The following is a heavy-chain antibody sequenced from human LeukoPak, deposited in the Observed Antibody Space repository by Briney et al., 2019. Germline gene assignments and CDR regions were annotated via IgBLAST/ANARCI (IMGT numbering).Heavy chain of an antibody. CDR1: GYTFPSSG. V-gene: IGHV1-18*01. CDR3: ARVGDAGDGYNPFDY. D-gene: IGHD5-24*01. J-gene: IGHJ4*02. Sequence: ASVKVSCKASGYTFPSSGISWVRRAPGQGLEWMGWISAYNGNTNYAQKLQGRVTMTTDTSTSTAYMELRSLRSDDTAVYYCARVGDAGDGYNPFDYWGQGTLVTVSS. CDR2: ISAYNGNT.